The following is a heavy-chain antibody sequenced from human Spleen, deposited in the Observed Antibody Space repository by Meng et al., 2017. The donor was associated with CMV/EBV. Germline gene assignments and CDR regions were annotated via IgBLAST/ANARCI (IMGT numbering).Heavy chain of an antibody. CDR2: FIPILDRI. Sequence: KASGGNFSSNAVSWVRQAPGQGLEWMGGFIPILDRINYAQKFEGRVTITTDESTNTAYMELSSLRFEDTAVYYCASGAFISRCFAYWGQGSLVTVSS. CDR3: ASGAFISRCFAY. J-gene: IGHJ4*02. CDR1: GGNFSSNA. D-gene: IGHD6-13*01. V-gene: IGHV1-69*05.